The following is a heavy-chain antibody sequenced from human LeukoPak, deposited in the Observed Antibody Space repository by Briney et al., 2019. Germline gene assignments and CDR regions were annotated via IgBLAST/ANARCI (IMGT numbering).Heavy chain of an antibody. V-gene: IGHV3-21*01. D-gene: IGHD1-26*01. CDR3: ARALVGAIDAFDI. CDR1: GFTFSSYS. Sequence: PGGSLRLSCAASGFTFSSYSMNWVRQAPGKGLEWVSSISSSSSYIYYADSVKGRFTISRDNAKNSLYLQMNSLRAEDTAVYYCARALVGAIDAFDIWAKGQWSPSLQ. J-gene: IGHJ3*02. CDR2: ISSSSSYI.